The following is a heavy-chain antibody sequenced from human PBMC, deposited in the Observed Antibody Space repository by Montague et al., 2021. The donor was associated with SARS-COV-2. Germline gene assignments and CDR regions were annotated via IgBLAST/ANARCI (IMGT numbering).Heavy chain of an antibody. Sequence: KDYAVSVKGRITINPDTSKNQISLQLNSVTPEDTAVYYCARTSASSDYWGQGTLVTVSS. CDR3: ARTSASSDY. D-gene: IGHD1-26*01. J-gene: IGHJ4*02. V-gene: IGHV6-1*01. CDR2: K.